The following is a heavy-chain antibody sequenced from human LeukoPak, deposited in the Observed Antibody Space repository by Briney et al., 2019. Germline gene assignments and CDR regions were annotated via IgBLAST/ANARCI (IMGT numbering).Heavy chain of an antibody. V-gene: IGHV3-53*01. J-gene: IGHJ4*02. CDR3: ARERPVYYDFWSGYYDY. CDR2: IYSGGST. CDR1: GFTVSSNY. Sequence: GGSLRLSCAASGFTVSSNYMSWVRQAPGKGLEWVSVIYSGGSTYYADSVKGRFTISRDNSKNTLYLQMNSLRAEDTAVYYCARERPVYYDFWSGYYDYWGQGTLVTVSS. D-gene: IGHD3-3*01.